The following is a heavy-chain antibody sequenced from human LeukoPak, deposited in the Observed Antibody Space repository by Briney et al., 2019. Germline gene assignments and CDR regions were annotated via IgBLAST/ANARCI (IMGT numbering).Heavy chain of an antibody. Sequence: KVGESLKISCKGSGYSFTSYWIGWVRQMPGKGPEWMGIIYPGDSDTRYSPSFQGQVTISADKSISTAYLQWSSLKASDTAMYYCARLFPDYYYGMDVWGQGTTVTVSS. CDR1: GYSFTSYW. J-gene: IGHJ6*02. CDR2: IYPGDSDT. V-gene: IGHV5-51*01. CDR3: ARLFPDYYYGMDV.